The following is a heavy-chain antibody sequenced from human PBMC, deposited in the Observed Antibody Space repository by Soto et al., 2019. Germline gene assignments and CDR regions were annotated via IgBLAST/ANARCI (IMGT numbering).Heavy chain of an antibody. CDR3: ARGSVVAATLFDY. J-gene: IGHJ4*02. V-gene: IGHV4-31*03. Sequence: QVQLQESGPGLVKPSQTLSLTGTVSGGSISSGGYYWSWIRQHPGKGLEWIGYIYYSGSTYYNPSLKIRVTISVDTSKKQVSLKLSSVTAADTAVYYCARGSVVAATLFDYWCQGTLVTVSS. CDR2: IYYSGST. CDR1: GGSISSGGYY. D-gene: IGHD2-15*01.